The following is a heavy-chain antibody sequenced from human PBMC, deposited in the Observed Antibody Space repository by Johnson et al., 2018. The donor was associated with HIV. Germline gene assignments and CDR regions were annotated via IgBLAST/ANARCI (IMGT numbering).Heavy chain of an antibody. J-gene: IGHJ3*02. CDR3: TTWPYYYDTSEDAFDI. CDR1: GFTVNSNY. CDR2: IYSGGST. V-gene: IGHV3-66*01. D-gene: IGHD3-22*01. Sequence: VQLVESGGGLVQPGGSLRLSCAASGFTVNSNYMSWVRQAPGQGLEWVSVIYSGGSTYYADSVKGRFPISRDNSKNTLYLQMNSLKTEDTAVYYCTTWPYYYDTSEDAFDIWGQGTMVTVSS.